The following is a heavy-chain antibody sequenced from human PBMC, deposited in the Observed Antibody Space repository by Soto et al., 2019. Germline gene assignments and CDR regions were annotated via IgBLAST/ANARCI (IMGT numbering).Heavy chain of an antibody. D-gene: IGHD1-1*01. CDR3: TRYFFRYRVDYGMDV. V-gene: IGHV3-73*02. J-gene: IGHJ6*02. CDR2: MRSRADSYAT. Sequence: EVQVVESGGGLVQPGGSLKLSCAASGFTFSDFEMQWVRQASGKGLEWIGRMRSRADSYATAYSASGKGTFTVSRDDSRNTAFLQMNSLQTKDTAVYYCTRYFFRYRVDYGMDVWGQGTTVTVSS. CDR1: GFTFSDFE.